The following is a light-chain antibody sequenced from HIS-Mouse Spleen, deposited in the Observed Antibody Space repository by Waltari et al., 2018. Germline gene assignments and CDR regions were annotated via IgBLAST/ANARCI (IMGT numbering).Light chain of an antibody. CDR1: QSISSW. CDR2: KAS. Sequence: IQMTQSPSTLSASVGDRVPITCRASQSISSWLAWYQQKPGKAPKLLIYKASSLESGVPSRFSGSGSGTEFTLTISSLQPDDFATYYCQQYNSWWTFGQGTKVEIK. CDR3: QQYNSWWT. V-gene: IGKV1-5*03. J-gene: IGKJ1*01.